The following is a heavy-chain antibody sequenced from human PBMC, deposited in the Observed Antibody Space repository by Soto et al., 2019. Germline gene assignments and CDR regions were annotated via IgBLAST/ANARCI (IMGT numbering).Heavy chain of an antibody. CDR3: ARDLAVGLVDY. Sequence: QVQLVPSGAEVKKPGASVKVSCKASGYTFTSYGISWVRQAPGQGLEWMGWISAYNGNTKSAQKLQGRVTMTTDTSTSTADMELRSLRSDDTAVYYCARDLAVGLVDYWGQGTLVTVSS. J-gene: IGHJ4*02. CDR1: GYTFTSYG. V-gene: IGHV1-18*01. CDR2: ISAYNGNT. D-gene: IGHD6-19*01.